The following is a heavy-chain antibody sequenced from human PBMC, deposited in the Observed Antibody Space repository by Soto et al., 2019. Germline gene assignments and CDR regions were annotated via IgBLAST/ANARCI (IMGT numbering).Heavy chain of an antibody. V-gene: IGHV4-59*01. Sequence: SETLSLTCTVSGGSISSYYWSWIRQPPGKGLEWIGYIYYSGSTNYNPSLKSRVTISVXXXXXXFXLXLXXXTAAXTAVYFCASVVVGATRQTGSDHWGQGTLVTVSS. CDR2: IYYSGST. J-gene: IGHJ4*02. CDR1: GGSISSYY. D-gene: IGHD2-15*01. CDR3: ASVVVGATRQTGSDH.